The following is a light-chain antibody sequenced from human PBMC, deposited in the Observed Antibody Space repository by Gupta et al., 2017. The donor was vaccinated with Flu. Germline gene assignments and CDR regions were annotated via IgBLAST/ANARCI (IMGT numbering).Light chain of an antibody. J-gene: IGLJ2*01. V-gene: IGLV3-25*02. CDR1: ALPKQY. CDR2: KDS. Sequence: YELPQPPSVSVSPGQTARITCSGDALPKQYAYWYQQKPGQAPVLVIYKDSERPSGIPERFSGSSSGTTVTLTISGVQAEDEADYYCQSADSSGSVVFGGGTKLTVL. CDR3: QSADSSGSVV.